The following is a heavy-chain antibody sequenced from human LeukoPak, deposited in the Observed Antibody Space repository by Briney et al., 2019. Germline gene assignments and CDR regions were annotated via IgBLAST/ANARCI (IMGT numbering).Heavy chain of an antibody. J-gene: IGHJ4*02. V-gene: IGHV3-7*01. CDR3: ARISLYYYHSSGYYRLFDY. D-gene: IGHD3-22*01. Sequence: PGGSLRLSCAASGFTFSSYWMSWVRQAPGKGLEWVANIKQDGSEKYYVDSVKGRFTISRDNAKNSLYLQMNSLRAEDTAVYYCARISLYYYHSSGYYRLFDYWSQGTLVTVSS. CDR1: GFTFSSYW. CDR2: IKQDGSEK.